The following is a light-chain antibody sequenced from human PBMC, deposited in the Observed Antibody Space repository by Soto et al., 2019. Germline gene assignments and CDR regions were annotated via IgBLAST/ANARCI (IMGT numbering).Light chain of an antibody. CDR2: LNSDGSH. CDR1: SGHSSYA. V-gene: IGLV4-69*01. J-gene: IGLJ3*02. Sequence: QLVLTQSPSATASLGASVKLTCTLSSGHSSYAIAWHQQQPEKGPRYLMKLNSDGSHSKGDGIPDRFSGSSSGAERYLTISSLHSEAEADYYCQTWGTGIPCVFGGGTKVTVL. CDR3: QTWGTGIPCV.